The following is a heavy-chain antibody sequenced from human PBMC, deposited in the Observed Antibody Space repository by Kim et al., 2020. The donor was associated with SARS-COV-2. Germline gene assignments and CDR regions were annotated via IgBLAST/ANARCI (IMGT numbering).Heavy chain of an antibody. J-gene: IGHJ2*01. V-gene: IGHV4-59*01. CDR3: ARDWGTAAQWYFDL. D-gene: IGHD3-16*01. Sequence: SETLSRTCTVSGGSISSYYWSWIRQPPGKGLEWIGFVYYTGSTNYNPSLKSRVTISVDTSKNQFSLKLSSVTTADTALYYCARDWGTAAQWYFDLWGRGTLVTVSS. CDR2: VYYTGST. CDR1: GGSISSYY.